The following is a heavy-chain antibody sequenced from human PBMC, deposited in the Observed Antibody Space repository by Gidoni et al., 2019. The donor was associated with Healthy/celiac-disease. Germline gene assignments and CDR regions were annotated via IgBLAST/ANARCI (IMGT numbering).Heavy chain of an antibody. V-gene: IGHV4-59*08. Sequence: QVQLQESGPGLVKPSETLSLTCTVAGGSISSYYWSWIRQPPGKGLEWIGYIYYSGSTNYNPSLKSRVTISVDTSKNQFSLKLSSVTAADTAVYYCARLPCSTSCYRSKYYFDYWGQGTLVTVSS. CDR3: ARLPCSTSCYRSKYYFDY. J-gene: IGHJ4*02. D-gene: IGHD2-2*01. CDR1: GGSISSYY. CDR2: IYYSGST.